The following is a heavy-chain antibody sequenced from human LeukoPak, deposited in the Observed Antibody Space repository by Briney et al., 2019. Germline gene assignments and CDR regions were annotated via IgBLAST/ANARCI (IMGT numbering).Heavy chain of an antibody. Sequence: SETLSLTCTVSGGSISNKYWSWIRQPPGKGLEWIGYIYYSGSTNYNPSLKSRVTISVDTSKNQFSLKLSSVTAADTAVYYCARDGHYYDSSGYYYTYYYYYMDVWGKGTTVTVSS. CDR3: ARDGHYYDSSGYYYTYYYYYMDV. V-gene: IGHV4-59*12. J-gene: IGHJ6*03. D-gene: IGHD3-22*01. CDR2: IYYSGST. CDR1: GGSISNKY.